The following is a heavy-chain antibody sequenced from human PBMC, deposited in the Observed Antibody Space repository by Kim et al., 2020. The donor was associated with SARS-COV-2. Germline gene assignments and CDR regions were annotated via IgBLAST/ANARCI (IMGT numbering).Heavy chain of an antibody. CDR3: AREMAITFGGVIVRDAFDI. V-gene: IGHV1-46*01. CDR2: INPSGGST. Sequence: ASVKVSCKASGYTFTSYYMHWVRQAPGQGLEWMGIINPSGGSTSYAQKFQGRVTMTRDTSTSTVYMELSSLRSEDTAVYYCAREMAITFGGVIVRDAFDIWGQGTMVTVSS. D-gene: IGHD3-16*02. J-gene: IGHJ3*02. CDR1: GYTFTSYY.